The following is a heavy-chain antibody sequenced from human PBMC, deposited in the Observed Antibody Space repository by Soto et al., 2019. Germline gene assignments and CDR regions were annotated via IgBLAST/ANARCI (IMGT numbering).Heavy chain of an antibody. V-gene: IGHV4-4*02. CDR2: TSESGVT. J-gene: IGHJ4*02. Sequence: QEHLQESGPGLVEPSGTLSLTCAVSGYSLTRTNWWSWVRLSPGEGLEWIGETSESGVTKYRPSLKSRVTILVDISKRQISLQLTSVTAADTAVYYCVRHCGTTFAYWGQGMPVTVSS. CDR1: GYSLTRTNW. D-gene: IGHD1-1*01. CDR3: VRHCGTTFAY.